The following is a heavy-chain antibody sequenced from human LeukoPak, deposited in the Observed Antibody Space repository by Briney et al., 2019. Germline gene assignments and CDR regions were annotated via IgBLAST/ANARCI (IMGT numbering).Heavy chain of an antibody. CDR2: INHSGST. CDR1: GGSFSGYY. J-gene: IGHJ4*02. D-gene: IGHD3-16*01. V-gene: IGHV4-34*01. Sequence: SETLSLTCAVYGGSFSGYYWSWIRQPPGKGLEWIGEINHSGSTNYNPSLKSRVTISVDTSKNQFSLKLSSVTAADTAVYYCARDLDYDYVWGSPLYWGQGTLVTVSS. CDR3: ARDLDYDYVWGSPLY.